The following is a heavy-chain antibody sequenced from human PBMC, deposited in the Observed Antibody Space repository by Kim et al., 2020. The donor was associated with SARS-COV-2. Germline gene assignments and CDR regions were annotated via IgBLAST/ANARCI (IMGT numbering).Heavy chain of an antibody. J-gene: IGHJ4*02. CDR3: ARDPQGSSSWLRSSFDY. V-gene: IGHV3-30*04. CDR1: GFTFSSYA. CDR2: ISYDGSNK. Sequence: GGSLRLSCAASGFTFSSYAMHWVRQAPGKGLEWVAVISYDGSNKYYADSVKGRFTISRDNSKNTLYLQMNSLRAEDTAVYYCARDPQGSSSWLRSSFDYWGQGTLVTVSS. D-gene: IGHD6-13*01.